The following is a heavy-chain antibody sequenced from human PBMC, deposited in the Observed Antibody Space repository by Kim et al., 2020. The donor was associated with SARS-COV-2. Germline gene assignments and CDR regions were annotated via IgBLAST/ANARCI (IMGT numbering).Heavy chain of an antibody. CDR2: IYPGDSDT. J-gene: IGHJ4*02. V-gene: IGHV5-51*01. CDR3: ARHTGGAAGLNYFDY. D-gene: IGHD6-13*01. CDR1: GYSFTSYW. Sequence: GESLKISCKGSGYSFTSYWIGWVRQMPGKGLEWMGIIYPGDSDTRYSPSFQGQVTISADKSISTAYLQWSSLKASDTAMYYCARHTGGAAGLNYFDYWGQGTLVTVSS.